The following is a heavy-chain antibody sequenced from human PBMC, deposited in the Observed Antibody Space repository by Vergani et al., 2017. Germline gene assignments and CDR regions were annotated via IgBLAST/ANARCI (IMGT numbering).Heavy chain of an antibody. D-gene: IGHD1-1*01. Sequence: EVELVQSGPEMRKPGESLKISCKDSEYRFGNYWIGWVRQRPGKGLECVRIIYPADSDTRYGPSFQGQVTISADKSISTAFLQWDSLKASDTALYYCARHTTYTDSWGQGTLVTVSS. CDR2: IYPADSDT. CDR3: ARHTTYTDS. V-gene: IGHV5-51*01. CDR1: EYRFGNYW. J-gene: IGHJ4*02.